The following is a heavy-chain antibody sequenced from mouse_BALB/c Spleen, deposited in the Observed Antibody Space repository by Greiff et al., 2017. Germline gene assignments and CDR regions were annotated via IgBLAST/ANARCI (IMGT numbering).Heavy chain of an antibody. Sequence: EVKVVESGGGLVKPGGSLKLSCAASGFTFSSYTMSWVRQTPEKRLEWVATISSGGSYTYYPDSVKGRFTISRDNAKNTLYLQMSSLKSEDTAMYYCTRDRDVFDYWGQGTTLTVSS. CDR2: ISSGGSYT. CDR1: GFTFSSYT. CDR3: TRDRDVFDY. V-gene: IGHV5-6-4*01. J-gene: IGHJ2*01.